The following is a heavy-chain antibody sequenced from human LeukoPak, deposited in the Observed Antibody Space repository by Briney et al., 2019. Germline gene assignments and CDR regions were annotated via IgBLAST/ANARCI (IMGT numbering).Heavy chain of an antibody. CDR1: SGSISSYY. V-gene: IGHV4-59*01. CDR3: ARAFGSLFYFDY. J-gene: IGHJ4*02. CDR2: IYYSGST. D-gene: IGHD3-10*01. Sequence: SETLSLTCTASSGSISSYYWSWIRQPPGKGLEWIGYIYYSGSTNYNPSLKSRVTISVDTSKNQFSLKLSSVTAADTAVYYCARAFGSLFYFDYWGQGTLVTVSS.